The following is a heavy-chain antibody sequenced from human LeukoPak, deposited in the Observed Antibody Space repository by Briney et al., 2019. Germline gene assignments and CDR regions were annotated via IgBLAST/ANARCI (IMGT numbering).Heavy chain of an antibody. V-gene: IGHV1-2*02. Sequence: ASVKVSCKASGYTFSGYYMHWVRQAPGQGLEWMGWINPNSGATNYAQKFQGRVTMTRDTSISTAYMELSSLRSDDTAVYYCARIGTMEFIGYWGQGTLVTVSS. J-gene: IGHJ4*02. D-gene: IGHD3-10*01. CDR1: GYTFSGYY. CDR2: INPNSGAT. CDR3: ARIGTMEFIGY.